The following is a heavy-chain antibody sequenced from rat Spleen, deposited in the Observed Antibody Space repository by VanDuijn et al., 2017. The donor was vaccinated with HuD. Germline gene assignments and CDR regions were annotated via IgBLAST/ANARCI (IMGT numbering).Heavy chain of an antibody. CDR3: ARHHYDGYYHGPVFGVMDA. Sequence: EVQLVESGGGLVQPGRSLKLSCAASGFTFSSFWMYWIRQAPGKGLEWVSSINTDGGSTYYPDSVKGRFTISRDNAKSTLYLQMDSLRSEDTASYYCARHHYDGYYHGPVFGVMDAWGQGASVTVSS. CDR2: INTDGGST. D-gene: IGHD1-12*03. J-gene: IGHJ4*01. V-gene: IGHV5-58*01. CDR1: GFTFSSFW.